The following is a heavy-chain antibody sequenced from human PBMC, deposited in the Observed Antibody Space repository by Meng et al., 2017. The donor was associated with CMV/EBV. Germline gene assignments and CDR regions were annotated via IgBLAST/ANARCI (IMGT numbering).Heavy chain of an antibody. CDR1: GGSISSSNSY. Sequence: SETLSLTCTVSGGSISSSNSYWGWIRQPPGKGLEWLGTLYYGGNTHYNPSLKSRVTISVDTSKIQFSLRLTSVTAADTAVYYCGRGVGVYNFWTGSEPNGAYDIWGQGTKVTVSS. V-gene: IGHV4-39*07. CDR2: LYYGGNT. D-gene: IGHD3/OR15-3a*01. J-gene: IGHJ3*02. CDR3: GRGVGVYNFWTGSEPNGAYDI.